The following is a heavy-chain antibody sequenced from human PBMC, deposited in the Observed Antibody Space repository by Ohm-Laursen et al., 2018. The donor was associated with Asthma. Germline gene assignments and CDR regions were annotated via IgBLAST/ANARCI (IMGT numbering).Heavy chain of an antibody. V-gene: IGHV3-30*19. J-gene: IGHJ4*02. CDR1: GFIFTNYG. CDR2: GGSYYDGGLK. Sequence: SLRLSCTASGFIFTNYGMHWVRQAPGKGLEWVAVGGSYYDGGLKYYADSVNGRFTVSRDDSKNTLYLQMNSLRPDDTAVYYCARDVMEWYLPAFDFWGQGTLVTVSS. CDR3: ARDVMEWYLPAFDF. D-gene: IGHD3-3*01.